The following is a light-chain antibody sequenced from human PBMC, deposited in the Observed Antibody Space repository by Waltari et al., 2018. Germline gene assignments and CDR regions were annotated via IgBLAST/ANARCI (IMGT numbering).Light chain of an antibody. Sequence: EVLMTQSPATLSVSPGERVTLSCRASQSVSGNLAWYQQKPGQPPRLLIYGASTRATGVPGRFSGSGSKTEFTLTISSLRSEDFAVYYCLQYHYWPPWTFGQGTKVEIK. CDR1: QSVSGN. CDR3: LQYHYWPPWT. J-gene: IGKJ1*01. V-gene: IGKV3-15*01. CDR2: GAS.